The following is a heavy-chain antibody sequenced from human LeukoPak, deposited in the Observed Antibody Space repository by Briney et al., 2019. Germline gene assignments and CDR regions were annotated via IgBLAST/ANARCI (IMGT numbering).Heavy chain of an antibody. CDR3: AREKVGATTVVSRHYQYYMDV. CDR1: GGSFSAYY. D-gene: IGHD1-26*01. J-gene: IGHJ6*03. Sequence: SETLSLTCAIYGGSFSAYYWNWIRQPPGKGLEWIGEINHSGNTKYNPSLKSRVSISVDTSKNQFSLKLSSVTAADTAVYYCAREKVGATTVVSRHYQYYMDVWGKGTTVTISS. CDR2: INHSGNT. V-gene: IGHV4-34*01.